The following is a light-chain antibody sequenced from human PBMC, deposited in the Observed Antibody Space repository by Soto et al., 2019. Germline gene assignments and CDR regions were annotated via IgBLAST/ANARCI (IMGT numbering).Light chain of an antibody. J-gene: IGKJ1*01. CDR1: QTVSSN. CDR3: QQYGNSERT. Sequence: VVAHTTAALSVVRGESGTLSCRASQTVSSNLAWYQQKPGQAPRLLIFDASTRATGVPDRFSGSGSGTDFTLTISILEPEDFAVYYCQQYGNSERTFGQGTKVDIK. CDR2: DAS. V-gene: IGKV3-20*01.